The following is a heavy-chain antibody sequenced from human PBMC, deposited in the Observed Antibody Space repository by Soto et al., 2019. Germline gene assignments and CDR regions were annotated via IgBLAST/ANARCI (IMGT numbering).Heavy chain of an antibody. Sequence: QITLKESGPPLVKPTQTLTLTCTFSGFSLTSTAVGVNWLRQPPGKALEWLALIYWDDNNQYNPSLKSRLTGTKDTSKNQVVLTMTNTDPVDTATYYCAHGSGWLSDYWGQGTLVTVSS. V-gene: IGHV2-5*02. J-gene: IGHJ4*02. CDR2: IYWDDNN. CDR1: GFSLTSTAVG. CDR3: AHGSGWLSDY. D-gene: IGHD6-19*01.